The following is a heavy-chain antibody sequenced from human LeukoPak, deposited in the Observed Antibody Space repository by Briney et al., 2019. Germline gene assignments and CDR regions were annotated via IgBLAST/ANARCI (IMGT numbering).Heavy chain of an antibody. Sequence: SGPTLLNPTPTLTLTCTFSGFSLSTSGVGVGWIRQLPGKALEWLALIYWNDDKRYSPSLKSRLTITKDTSKNQVVLTMTNMDPVDTATYYCAHRTYYGSGSYYNAPVDYWGQGTLVTVSS. CDR1: GFSLSTSGVG. V-gene: IGHV2-5*01. D-gene: IGHD3-10*01. J-gene: IGHJ4*02. CDR3: AHRTYYGSGSYYNAPVDY. CDR2: IYWNDDK.